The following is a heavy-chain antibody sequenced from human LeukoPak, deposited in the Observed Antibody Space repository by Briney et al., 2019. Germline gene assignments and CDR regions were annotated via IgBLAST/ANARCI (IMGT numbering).Heavy chain of an antibody. J-gene: IGHJ4*02. CDR2: ICSSSSYT. D-gene: IGHD3-10*01. CDR3: ARGEGGGFTYGSGSYYDY. CDR1: GFTFSDYY. V-gene: IGHV3-11*03. Sequence: GGSLRLSCAASGFTFSDYYMSWIRQAPGKGLEWVSYICSSSSYTNYADSVKGRFTISRDNAKNSLYLQMNSLRAEDTAVYYCARGEGGGFTYGSGSYYDYWGQGTLVTVSS.